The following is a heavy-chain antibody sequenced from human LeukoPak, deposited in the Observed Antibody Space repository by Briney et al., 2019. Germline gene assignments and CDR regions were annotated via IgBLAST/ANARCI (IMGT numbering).Heavy chain of an antibody. CDR1: GGSISSTSYY. J-gene: IGHJ5*02. CDR3: ARQQSNGGSCYSRAIWFDP. V-gene: IGHV4-39*01. Sequence: SETLSLTCNVSGGSISSTSYYWGWIRQPPGKGLEWIGSIYYSGTTYYSPSLKSRVTISVHTSKNQFSLRLSSVTAADTAVYYCARQQSNGGSCYSRAIWFDPWGQGTLVTVSS. CDR2: IYYSGTT. D-gene: IGHD2-15*01.